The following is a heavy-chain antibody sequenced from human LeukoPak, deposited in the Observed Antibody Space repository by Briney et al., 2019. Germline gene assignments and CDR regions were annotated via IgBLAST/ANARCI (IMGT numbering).Heavy chain of an antibody. Sequence: PSETLSLTCTVSGGSISSYYWSWIRQPAGKGLEWIGRIYTSGSTNYNPSLKSRVTISVDTSKNQFSLKLSSVTAADTAVYYCARHSPYYDILTGYRSGYFDYWGQGTLVTVSS. CDR3: ARHSPYYDILTGYRSGYFDY. V-gene: IGHV4-4*07. CDR2: IYTSGST. CDR1: GGSISSYY. D-gene: IGHD3-9*01. J-gene: IGHJ4*02.